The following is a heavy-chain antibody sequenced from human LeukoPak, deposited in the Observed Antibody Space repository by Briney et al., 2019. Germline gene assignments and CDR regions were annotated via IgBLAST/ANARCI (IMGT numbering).Heavy chain of an antibody. Sequence: GASVKVSCKVSGYTLTELSMHWVRQAPGKGLEWMGGFDPEDGETIYAQKLQGRVTMTTDTSTSTAYMELRSLRSDDTAVYYCARDGRSGSYDYWGQGTLVTVSS. CDR2: FDPEDGET. V-gene: IGHV1-24*01. CDR1: GYTLTELS. J-gene: IGHJ4*02. D-gene: IGHD1-26*01. CDR3: ARDGRSGSYDY.